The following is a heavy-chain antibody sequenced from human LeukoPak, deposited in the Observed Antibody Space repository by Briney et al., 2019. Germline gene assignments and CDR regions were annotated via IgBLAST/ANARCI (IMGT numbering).Heavy chain of an antibody. CDR2: IYHSGST. Sequence: SETLSLTCAVSGGSISSSNWWSWVRQPPGKGLEWIGEIYHSGSTNYNPSLKSRVTISVDKSKNQFSLKLSSVTAADTAVYYCARERDYDILTHYYYGMDVWGQGTTVTVSS. CDR3: ARERDYDILTHYYYGMDV. D-gene: IGHD3-9*01. CDR1: GGSISSSNW. J-gene: IGHJ6*02. V-gene: IGHV4-4*02.